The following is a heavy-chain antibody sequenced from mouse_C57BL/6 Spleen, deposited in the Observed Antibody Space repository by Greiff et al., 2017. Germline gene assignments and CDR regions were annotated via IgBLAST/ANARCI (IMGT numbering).Heavy chain of an antibody. V-gene: IGHV3-6*01. D-gene: IGHD4-1*01. J-gene: IGHJ1*03. CDR1: GYSITSGYY. CDR3: ARGTGTEGYFDV. CDR2: ISYDGSN. Sequence: EVQRVESGPGLVKPSQSLSLTCSVTGYSITSGYYWNWIRQLPGNKLEWMGHISYDGSNNYNPSLKNRISITRDTSKNQFFLQLNSVTTEDTATYYCARGTGTEGYFDVWGTGTTVTVSS.